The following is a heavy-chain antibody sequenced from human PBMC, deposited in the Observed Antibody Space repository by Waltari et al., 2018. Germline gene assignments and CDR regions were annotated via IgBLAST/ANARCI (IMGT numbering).Heavy chain of an antibody. D-gene: IGHD3-16*01. Sequence: QVQLVQSGAEVKKPGSSVKVSCKASGGTFSSYAISWVRQAPGQGLEWMGGIIPILGIATYAQSFQGRVTITADESTSTAYMELSSLRSEDTAVYYCARGKQVRGEFCCWGQGTMVTVSS. V-gene: IGHV1-69*04. CDR3: ARGKQVRGEFCC. CDR2: IIPILGIA. J-gene: IGHJ3*01. CDR1: GGTFSSYA.